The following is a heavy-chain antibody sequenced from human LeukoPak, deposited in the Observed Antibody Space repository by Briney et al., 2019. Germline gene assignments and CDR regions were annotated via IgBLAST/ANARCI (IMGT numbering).Heavy chain of an antibody. CDR2: IYYSGRT. Sequence: SETLSLTCSVSGDSFSRSDSYWDWLRQPPGKGREWIGTIYYSGRTYYSPSLKSRVTMSVDPSNNQFSLNLRSVTAADTAVYYCARRRYYDGSGYLEWGQGTLLSVSS. CDR3: ARRRYYDGSGYLE. D-gene: IGHD3-22*01. V-gene: IGHV4-39*01. J-gene: IGHJ1*01. CDR1: GDSFSRSDSY.